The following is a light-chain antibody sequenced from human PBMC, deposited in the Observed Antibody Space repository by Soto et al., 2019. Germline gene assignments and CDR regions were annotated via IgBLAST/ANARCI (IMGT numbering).Light chain of an antibody. CDR3: QKYDDAPLT. Sequence: DIQMTQSPSSLSASVGDRVTITCRAGQDINIYLAWYQQKPGKVPKLLISAESTLQSGVPSRFSGSGSGTDLTLTISSLQPEDVATYYCQKYDDAPLTFGGGTKVEIK. J-gene: IGKJ4*01. CDR2: AES. CDR1: QDINIY. V-gene: IGKV1-27*01.